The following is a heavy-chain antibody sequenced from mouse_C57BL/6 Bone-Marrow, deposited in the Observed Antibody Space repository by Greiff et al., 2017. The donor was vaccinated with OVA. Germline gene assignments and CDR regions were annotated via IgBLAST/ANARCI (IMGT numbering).Heavy chain of an antibody. V-gene: IGHV5-4*01. Sequence: EVKLQESGGGLVKPGGSLKLSCAASGFTFSSYAMSWVRQTPEQRLEWVATISDGGSYTYYPDNVKGRFTISRDNAKNNLYLQRSHLKSEATAMYYCAREATVVHFDYWGQGTTLTVSS. J-gene: IGHJ2*01. CDR2: ISDGGSYT. CDR3: AREATVVHFDY. CDR1: GFTFSSYA. D-gene: IGHD1-1*01.